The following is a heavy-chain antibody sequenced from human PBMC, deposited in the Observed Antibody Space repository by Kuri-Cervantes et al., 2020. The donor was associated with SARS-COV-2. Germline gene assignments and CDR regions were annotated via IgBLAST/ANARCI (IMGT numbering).Heavy chain of an antibody. D-gene: IGHD3-22*01. Sequence: GESLKIPFAASGFTFSSYAMSWVRQAPGKGLEWVSVIYSGGSSTYYADSVKGRFTISRDNSKNTLYLQMNSLRAEDTAVYYCAKDQDYYDSSGQFDYWGQGTLVTVSS. J-gene: IGHJ4*02. CDR3: AKDQDYYDSSGQFDY. CDR2: IYSGGSST. CDR1: GFTFSSYA. V-gene: IGHV3-23*03.